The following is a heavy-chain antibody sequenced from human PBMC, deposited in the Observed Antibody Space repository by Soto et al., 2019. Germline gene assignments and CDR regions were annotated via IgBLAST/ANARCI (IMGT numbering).Heavy chain of an antibody. CDR3: ASWLKTSGWYVLLEGSFDY. CDR2: IKQDGSAK. J-gene: IGHJ4*02. V-gene: IGHV3-7*01. Sequence: APGKGLEWEANIKQDGSAKYYVDSVKGRFTISRDNAKNSLYLQMNSLRAEDTAVYYCASWLKTSGWYVLLEGSFDYWGQGTLVTVSS. D-gene: IGHD6-19*01.